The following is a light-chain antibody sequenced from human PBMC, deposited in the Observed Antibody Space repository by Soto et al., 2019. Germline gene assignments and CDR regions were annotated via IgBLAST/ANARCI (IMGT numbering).Light chain of an antibody. J-gene: IGLJ2*01. CDR2: EVS. Sequence: QSVLTQPPSASGSPGQSVTISCTGTSSDVGGYNYVSWYQQHPGTAPKLMISEVSKRPSGVPDRFSGSKSVNTATLTVSGLQAEDEADYYCSSFAGNNNLVFGGGTKLTVL. CDR3: SSFAGNNNLV. V-gene: IGLV2-8*01. CDR1: SSDVGGYNY.